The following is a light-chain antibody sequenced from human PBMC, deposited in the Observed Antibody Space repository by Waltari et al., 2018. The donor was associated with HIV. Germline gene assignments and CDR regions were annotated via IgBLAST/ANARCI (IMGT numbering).Light chain of an antibody. CDR2: ASS. CDR3: QHLHSFPLS. V-gene: IGKV1-9*01. J-gene: IGKJ2*03. CDR1: RDISTY. Sequence: DIQLTQSPSFLSASVGDRITITCRASRDISTYLAWYQQKPGGVPKLLIYASSTLQNEVPSRFSVRGFGTEFTLTISGLQPDDFAIYYCQHLHSFPLSFGGGT.